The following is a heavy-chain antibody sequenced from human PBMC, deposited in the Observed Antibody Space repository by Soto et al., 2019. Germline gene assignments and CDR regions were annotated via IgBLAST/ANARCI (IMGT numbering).Heavy chain of an antibody. CDR2: INHSGST. D-gene: IGHD2-15*01. V-gene: IGHV4-34*01. CDR3: ARAPGGYCSGGSCYSYYYYGMDV. Sequence: SETLSLTCAVYGGSFSGYYWSWIRQPPGKGLEWIGEINHSGSTNYNPSLKSRVTISVDTSKNQFSLKLSSVTAADTAVYCCARAPGGYCSGGSCYSYYYYGMDVWGQGTTVTVSS. CDR1: GGSFSGYY. J-gene: IGHJ6*02.